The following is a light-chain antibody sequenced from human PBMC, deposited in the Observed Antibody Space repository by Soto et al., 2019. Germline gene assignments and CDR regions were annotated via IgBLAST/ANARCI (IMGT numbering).Light chain of an antibody. J-gene: IGKJ1*01. CDR2: KAS. CDR1: QSISSW. CDR3: QQYNSYRT. V-gene: IGKV1-5*03. Sequence: DIQMTQSPSTLSASVGDRVTITCRASQSISSWLAWYQQKPGKAPKLLIYKASSLESGVPSRFSGSGSGTEFTLTIRSLQPDDFATYYCQQYNSYRTFGQGTKGEIK.